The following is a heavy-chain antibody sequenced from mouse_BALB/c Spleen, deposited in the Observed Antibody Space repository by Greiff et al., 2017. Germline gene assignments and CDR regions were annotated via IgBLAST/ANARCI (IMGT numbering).Heavy chain of an antibody. CDR2: ILPGSGST. Sequence: VQLQQSGAELMKPGASVKISCKATGYTFSSYWIEWVKQRPGHGLEWIGEILPGSGSTNYNEKFKGKATFTADTSSNTAYMQLSSLTSEDSAVYYCARRGIYYYGSPFAYWGQGTLVTVSA. CDR1: GYTFSSYW. V-gene: IGHV1-9*01. J-gene: IGHJ3*01. CDR3: ARRGIYYYGSPFAY. D-gene: IGHD1-1*01.